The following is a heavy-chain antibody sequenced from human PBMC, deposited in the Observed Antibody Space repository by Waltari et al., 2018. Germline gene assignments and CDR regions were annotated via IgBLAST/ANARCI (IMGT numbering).Heavy chain of an antibody. D-gene: IGHD6-13*01. CDR2: IIPIRGIA. Sequence: QVQLVQSGAEVKKPGSSVKVSCKASGGTFSSYAISWVRQAPGQGLEWMGRIIPIRGIANYAQKFQGRVTITADKSTSTAYMELSSLRSEDTAVYYCARRAAGDNWFDPWGQGTLVTVSS. CDR3: ARRAAGDNWFDP. J-gene: IGHJ5*02. CDR1: GGTFSSYA. V-gene: IGHV1-69*04.